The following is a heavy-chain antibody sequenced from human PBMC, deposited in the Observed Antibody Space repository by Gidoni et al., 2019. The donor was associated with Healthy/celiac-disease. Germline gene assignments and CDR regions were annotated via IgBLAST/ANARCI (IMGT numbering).Heavy chain of an antibody. Sequence: QVQLVESGGGVVQPGRSLRLSCAASGLPFSSYGMHWVRQAPGKGLGWVAVISYDGSNKYYADSVKGRFTISRDNSKNTLYLQMNSLRAEDTAVYYCAKDRDDFWSGPTSYLDYWGQGTLVTVSS. CDR2: ISYDGSNK. J-gene: IGHJ4*02. V-gene: IGHV3-30*18. CDR3: AKDRDDFWSGPTSYLDY. CDR1: GLPFSSYG. D-gene: IGHD3-3*01.